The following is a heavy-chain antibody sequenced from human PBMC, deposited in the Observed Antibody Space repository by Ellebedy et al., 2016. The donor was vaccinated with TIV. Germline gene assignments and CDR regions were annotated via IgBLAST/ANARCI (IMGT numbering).Heavy chain of an antibody. Sequence: ASVKVSXXASGYTFTSYAMHWVRQAPGQRLEWMGWINVGNGNTKYSQKFQGRVTITRDTSATTAYMELSSLRSEDTAVYYCARARSWDYVWGSYRPGTFDYWGQGTLVTVSS. D-gene: IGHD3-16*02. CDR3: ARARSWDYVWGSYRPGTFDY. CDR1: GYTFTSYA. J-gene: IGHJ4*02. V-gene: IGHV1-3*01. CDR2: INVGNGNT.